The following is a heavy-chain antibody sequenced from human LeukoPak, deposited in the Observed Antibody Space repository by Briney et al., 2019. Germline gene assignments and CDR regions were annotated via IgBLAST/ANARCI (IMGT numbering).Heavy chain of an antibody. Sequence: SETLSLTCTVSGGSISSGGYYWSWIRQHPGKGLEWIGYIYYSGSTYYSPSLKSRVTISVDTSKNQFSLKLSSVTAADTAVYYCAGESTGTFDYWGQGTLVTVSS. J-gene: IGHJ4*02. D-gene: IGHD3-10*01. CDR1: GGSISSGGYY. V-gene: IGHV4-31*03. CDR3: AGESTGTFDY. CDR2: IYYSGST.